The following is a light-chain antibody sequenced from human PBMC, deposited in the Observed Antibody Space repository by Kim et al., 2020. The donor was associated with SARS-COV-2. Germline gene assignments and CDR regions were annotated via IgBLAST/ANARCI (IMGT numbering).Light chain of an antibody. CDR1: TSNIGAGYG. CDR3: QSYDSSLGGSV. J-gene: IGLJ3*02. Sequence: QSVLTQPPSVSGAPGQRVTISCTGTTSNIGAGYGVHWYQQLPGTAPKLLIYWSKNRPSGVPDRFSGSKSGTSASLTITGLQAQDEGDYYCQSYDSSLGGSVFGGGTKVTVL. V-gene: IGLV1-40*01. CDR2: WSK.